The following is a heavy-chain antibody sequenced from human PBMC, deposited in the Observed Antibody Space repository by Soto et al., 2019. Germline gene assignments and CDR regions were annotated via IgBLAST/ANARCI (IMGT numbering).Heavy chain of an antibody. V-gene: IGHV1-18*01. CDR2: ISAYNGNT. D-gene: IGHD6-13*01. CDR1: GYTFTSYG. J-gene: IGHJ6*02. CDR3: ARDLQQLVLYYYYGMDV. Sequence: ASVKVSCKASGYTFTSYGISWVRQAPGQGLEWMGWISAYNGNTNYAQKLQGRVTMTTVTSTSTAYMELRSLRSDDTAVYYCARDLQQLVLYYYYGMDVWGQGTTVTVSS.